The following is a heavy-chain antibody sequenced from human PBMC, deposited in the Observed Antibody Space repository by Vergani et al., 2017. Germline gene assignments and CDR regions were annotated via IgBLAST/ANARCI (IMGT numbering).Heavy chain of an antibody. CDR3: ARILVGYDFWSGYGPYGMDV. Sequence: QVTLKESGPVLVKPTETLTLTCTVSGFSLSNARLGVSWIRQPPGKALEWLAHIFSNDEKSYSTSLKSRLTISKDTSKSQVVLTMTNMDPVDTATYYFARILVGYDFWSGYGPYGMDVWGQGTTVTVSS. D-gene: IGHD3-3*01. J-gene: IGHJ6*02. CDR1: GFSLSNARLG. V-gene: IGHV2-26*01. CDR2: IFSNDEK.